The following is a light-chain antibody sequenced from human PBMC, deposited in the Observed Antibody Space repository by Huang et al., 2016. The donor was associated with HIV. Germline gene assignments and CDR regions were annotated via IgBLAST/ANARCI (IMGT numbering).Light chain of an antibody. Sequence: EIVMTQSPATLSVSPGERATLSCRASQSFSTNLAWYQQKAGQAPRLLMDGTSTRATGVPARFSGSGSGTEFTLTISSLQSEDFAVYYCQQYNNWPPLTFGGGTRVEIK. J-gene: IGKJ4*01. CDR3: QQYNNWPPLT. CDR2: GTS. CDR1: QSFSTN. V-gene: IGKV3-15*01.